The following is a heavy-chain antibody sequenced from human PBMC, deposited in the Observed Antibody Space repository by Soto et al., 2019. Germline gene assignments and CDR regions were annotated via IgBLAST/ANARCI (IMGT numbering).Heavy chain of an antibody. Sequence: QVQLVESGGGVVQPGRSLRLSCAASGFTFSSYAMHWVRQAPGKGLEWVAVISYDGSNKYYADSVKGRFTISRDNSKNTLYPQMNSLRAEDTAVYYCARFCISTSCYASFDYWGQGTLVTVSS. CDR3: ARFCISTSCYASFDY. V-gene: IGHV3-30-3*01. CDR2: ISYDGSNK. J-gene: IGHJ4*02. CDR1: GFTFSSYA. D-gene: IGHD2-2*01.